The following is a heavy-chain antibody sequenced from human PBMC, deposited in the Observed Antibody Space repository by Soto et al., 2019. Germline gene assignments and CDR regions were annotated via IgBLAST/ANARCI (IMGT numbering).Heavy chain of an antibody. J-gene: IGHJ6*02. CDR3: AGPPGYDFWSGYYTPNSGLHYYYYGMDV. V-gene: IGHV1-69*13. CDR1: GGTFSSYA. D-gene: IGHD3-3*01. CDR2: IIPIFGTA. Sequence: ASVKVSCKASGGTFSSYAISWVRQAPGQGLEWMGGIIPIFGTANYAQKFQGRVTITADESTSTAYMELSSLRSEDTAVYYCAGPPGYDFWSGYYTPNSGLHYYYYGMDVWGQGTTVTVSS.